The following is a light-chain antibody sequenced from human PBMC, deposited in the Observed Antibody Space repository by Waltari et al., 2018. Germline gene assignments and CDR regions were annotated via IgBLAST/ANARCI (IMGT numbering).Light chain of an antibody. J-gene: IGLJ2*01. CDR1: SSDVGAYNS. CDR2: DVS. Sequence: QSALTQPASVSGSPGQSITISCPGTSSDVGAYNSVSWYQQHPGKAPKLIIYDVSNRPSGVSNRFSGSKSGNTASLTISGLQAEDEADYYCSSYTTSSTWVFGGGTKVTVL. CDR3: SSYTTSSTWV. V-gene: IGLV2-14*03.